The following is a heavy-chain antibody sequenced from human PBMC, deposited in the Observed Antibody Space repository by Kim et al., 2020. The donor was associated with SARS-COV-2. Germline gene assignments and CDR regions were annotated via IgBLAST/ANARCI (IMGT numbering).Heavy chain of an antibody. V-gene: IGHV4-39*01. CDR2: IYYSGST. CDR1: GGSISSSSYY. J-gene: IGHJ4*02. D-gene: IGHD5-18*01. Sequence: SETLSLTCTVSGGSISSSSYYWGWIRQPPGKGLEWIGSIYYSGSTYYNPSLKSRVTISVDTSKNQFSLKLSSVTAADTAVYYCARRGYSYAAFDYWGQGTLVTVSS. CDR3: ARRGYSYAAFDY.